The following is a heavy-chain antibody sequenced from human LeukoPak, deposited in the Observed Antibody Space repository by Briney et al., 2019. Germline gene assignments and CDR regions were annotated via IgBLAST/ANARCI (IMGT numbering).Heavy chain of an antibody. CDR3: ARFAAGGSYYYYMDV. CDR2: IGTSSTTI. V-gene: IGHV3-48*01. J-gene: IGHJ6*03. CDR1: GVTFSVYS. D-gene: IGHD6-25*01. Sequence: PGGSLRLSCAASGVTFSVYSMNWVRQAPGKGLEWVSNIGTSSTTIYYADSVKGRFTISRDNAKNSLYLQMNSLRADDTAVYYCARFAAGGSYYYYMDVWGKGTTVTVSS.